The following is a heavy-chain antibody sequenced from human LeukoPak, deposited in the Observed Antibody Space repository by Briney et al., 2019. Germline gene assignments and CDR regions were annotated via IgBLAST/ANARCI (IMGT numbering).Heavy chain of an antibody. J-gene: IGHJ4*02. CDR1: GFTFSSYG. CDR2: IRYDGSNK. D-gene: IGHD3-3*01. CDR3: AGEDTYDFWSGYWPPFHY. V-gene: IGHV3-30*02. Sequence: GGSLRLSCAASGFTFSSYGMHWVRQAPGKGLEWVAFIRYDGSNKYYADSVEGRFTISRDNSKNTLYLQMNSLRAEDTAVYYCAGEDTYDFWSGYWPPFHYWGQGTLVTVSS.